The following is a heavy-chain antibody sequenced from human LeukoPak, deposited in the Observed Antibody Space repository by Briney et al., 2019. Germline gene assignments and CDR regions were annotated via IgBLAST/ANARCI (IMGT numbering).Heavy chain of an antibody. CDR1: GGSISSSSYY. CDR3: ARGSYDRDAFDI. D-gene: IGHD3-10*01. CDR2: IYYSGST. V-gene: IGHV4-39*01. J-gene: IGHJ3*02. Sequence: SETLSLTCTVSGGSISSSSYYWGWIRQPPGKGLEWNGSIYYSGSTYYNPSLKSRVTISVDTSKNQFSLKLSSVTAADTAVYYCARGSYDRDAFDIWGQGTMVTVSS.